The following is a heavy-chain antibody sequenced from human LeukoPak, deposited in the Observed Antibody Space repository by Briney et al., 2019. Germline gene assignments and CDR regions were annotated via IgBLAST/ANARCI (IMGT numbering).Heavy chain of an antibody. Sequence: PGGSLRLSCAAAGFTFSESWISWVRQVPGQGLEWVAHINHEGGGIQYVDSVKGRFTISRDNAKGSVYLQMNSLRAEDTAIYHCATYINWVAGDVWGQGTTVIVSS. CDR3: ATYINWVAGDV. J-gene: IGHJ6*02. CDR1: GFTFSESW. CDR2: INHEGGGI. D-gene: IGHD1-1*01. V-gene: IGHV3-7*01.